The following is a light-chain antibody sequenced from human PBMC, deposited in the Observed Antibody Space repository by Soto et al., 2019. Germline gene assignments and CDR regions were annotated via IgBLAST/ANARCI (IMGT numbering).Light chain of an antibody. V-gene: IGLV2-14*01. CDR2: DVT. Sequence: QSALTQPASVSGSPGQSITISCTGTNTDVGGYNYVCWYQQQPGKAPQLIIYDVTNRPSGVSNRFSGARSGNTASLTISGRQAADEADYFCSSYTSSNTVTFGGGTKLTVL. CDR3: SSYTSSNTVT. CDR1: NTDVGGYNY. J-gene: IGLJ2*01.